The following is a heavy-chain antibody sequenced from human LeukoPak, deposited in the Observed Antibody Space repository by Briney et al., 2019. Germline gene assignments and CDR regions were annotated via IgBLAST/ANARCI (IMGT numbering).Heavy chain of an antibody. V-gene: IGHV4-34*01. CDR1: GGSFSGYY. J-gene: IGHJ4*02. CDR2: INHSGST. D-gene: IGHD1-1*01. Sequence: PSETLSLTCAVYGGSFSGYYWSWIRQPPGKGLEWIGEINHSGSTNYNPSLKSRVTILVDTSKNQFSLKLSSVTAADTAVYYCARGSPVTTQYFDYWGQGTLVTVSS. CDR3: ARGSPVTTQYFDY.